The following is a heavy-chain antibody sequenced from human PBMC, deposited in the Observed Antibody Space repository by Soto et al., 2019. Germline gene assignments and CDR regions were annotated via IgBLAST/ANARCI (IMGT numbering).Heavy chain of an antibody. V-gene: IGHV3-33*01. Sequence: QVQLAESGGGVVQPGRSLRLSCAASGFTFSSYGMHWVRQAPGKGLEWVAVIWYDGSNKYYADSVKGRFTISRDNSKKTLYLQMNSLRAEDTAVYYCARVSITPGEPQLESADDWGQGTLVTVSS. CDR2: IWYDGSNK. D-gene: IGHD6-13*01. J-gene: IGHJ4*02. CDR1: GFTFSSYG. CDR3: ARVSITPGEPQLESADD.